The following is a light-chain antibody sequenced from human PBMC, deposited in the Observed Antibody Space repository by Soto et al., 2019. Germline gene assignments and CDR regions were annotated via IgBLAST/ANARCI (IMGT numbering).Light chain of an antibody. CDR1: SSDIGSYNR. Sequence: QAVVTQPASVSGSPGQSITISCTGTSSDIGSYNRVSWYQQHPGKAPKLMIFNVSNRPSGVSDRLSGSKSGNTASLTIAGLQPEDEADYHCSSYTSNTTLVVFGGGTKLTVL. CDR2: NVS. J-gene: IGLJ2*01. CDR3: SSYTSNTTLVV. V-gene: IGLV2-14*03.